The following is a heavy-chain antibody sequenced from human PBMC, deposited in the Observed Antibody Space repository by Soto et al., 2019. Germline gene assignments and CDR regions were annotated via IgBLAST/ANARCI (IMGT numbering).Heavy chain of an antibody. Sequence: GGSLRLSCAASGFTFSSYGMHWDRQAPGKGLEWVAVIWYDGSNKYYADSVKGRFTIYRDNSKNTLYLQMNSLRAEDTAVYYCARDYDSRGYHRYYFDYWGQGTLVTVSS. D-gene: IGHD3-22*01. V-gene: IGHV3-33*01. J-gene: IGHJ4*02. CDR3: ARDYDSRGYHRYYFDY. CDR2: IWYDGSNK. CDR1: GFTFSSYG.